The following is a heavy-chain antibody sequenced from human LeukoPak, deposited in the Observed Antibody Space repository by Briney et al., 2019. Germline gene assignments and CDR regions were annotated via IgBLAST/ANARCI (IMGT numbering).Heavy chain of an antibody. D-gene: IGHD6-13*01. Sequence: ASVKVSCKASGYTFTSYDINWVRQATGQGLEWMGWMNPNSSNTGYAQKFQGRVTMTRNTSISTAYMELSSLRSEDTAVYYCARGSSWYLLYYYYYGMDVWGQGTTVTVSS. CDR3: ARGSSWYLLYYYYYGMDV. CDR2: MNPNSSNT. CDR1: GYTFTSYD. V-gene: IGHV1-8*01. J-gene: IGHJ6*02.